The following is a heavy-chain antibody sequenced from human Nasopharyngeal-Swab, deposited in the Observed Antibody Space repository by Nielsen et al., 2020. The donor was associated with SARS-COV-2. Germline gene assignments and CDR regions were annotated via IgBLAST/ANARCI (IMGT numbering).Heavy chain of an antibody. D-gene: IGHD2-2*01. V-gene: IGHV3-49*03. J-gene: IGHJ5*02. Sequence: GSLRLSGTASGFTFGDYAMSWFRQAPGKGLEWVGFIRSKAYGGTTEYAASVKGRFTISRDDSKSIAYLQMNSLKTEDTAVYYCTRGRVVPAAIDWFDPWGQGTLVTVSS. CDR2: IRSKAYGGTT. CDR3: TRGRVVPAAIDWFDP. CDR1: GFTFGDYA.